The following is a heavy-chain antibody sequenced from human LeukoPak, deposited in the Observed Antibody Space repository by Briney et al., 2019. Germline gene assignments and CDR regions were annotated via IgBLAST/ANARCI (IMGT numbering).Heavy chain of an antibody. CDR3: VKDWRDESNCGGDCLQY. D-gene: IGHD2-21*02. CDR2: ISVSGGGT. V-gene: IGHV3-23*01. Sequence: GGSLRLSCVASGSTFSAYSMTWVRQAPGKGLDWVSSISVSGGGTYYADSVRGRFTISRDNSENTLYLHMNSLRAEDTAVYCCVKDWRDESNCGGDCLQYWGQGTLVTVSS. CDR1: GSTFSAYS. J-gene: IGHJ4*02.